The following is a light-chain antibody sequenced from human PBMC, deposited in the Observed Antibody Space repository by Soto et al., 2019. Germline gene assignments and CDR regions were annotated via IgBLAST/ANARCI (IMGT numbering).Light chain of an antibody. J-gene: IGKJ5*01. CDR1: QSVSSN. V-gene: IGKV3-15*01. Sequence: ESVINQSPSTLSVSPGERDTLSCRASQSVSSNLAWYQQKPGQAPRLLIYGASTRATGIPARFSGSGSGTEFTLTISSLQSEDFAVYYCQQYNNWPPITFGQGTRLEIK. CDR3: QQYNNWPPIT. CDR2: GAS.